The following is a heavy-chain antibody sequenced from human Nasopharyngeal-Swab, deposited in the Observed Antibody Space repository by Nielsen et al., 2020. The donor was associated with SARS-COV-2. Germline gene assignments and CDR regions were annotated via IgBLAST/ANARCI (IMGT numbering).Heavy chain of an antibody. CDR1: GFSLSTSGVG. V-gene: IGHV2-5*01. CDR2: IYWNDDK. CDR3: AHSSYCSSTSYLGYNWFDP. D-gene: IGHD2-2*01. Sequence: SGPTLVKPTQTLTLTCTFSGFSLSTSGVGVGWIRQPPGKALEWLALIYWNDDKRYSPSLKSRLTITKDTSKNQVVLTMTNMDPVDTATYYCAHSSYCSSTSYLGYNWFDPWGQGTLVTVSS. J-gene: IGHJ5*02.